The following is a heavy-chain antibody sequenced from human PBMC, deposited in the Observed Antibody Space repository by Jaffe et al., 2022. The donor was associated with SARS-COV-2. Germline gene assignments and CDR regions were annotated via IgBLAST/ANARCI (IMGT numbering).Heavy chain of an antibody. D-gene: IGHD3-22*01. Sequence: QVQLQESGPGLVKPSQTLSLTCTVSGGSINSGSYYWTWIRQPAGKGLEWIGRLYSSGTINYNPSLKSRVTISADTSKNQFSLNLTSVTVADTAVYYCARDVELYNSGAYLYWGQGALVTVSS. CDR2: LYSSGTI. J-gene: IGHJ4*02. CDR3: ARDVELYNSGAYLY. CDR1: GGSINSGSYY. V-gene: IGHV4-61*02.